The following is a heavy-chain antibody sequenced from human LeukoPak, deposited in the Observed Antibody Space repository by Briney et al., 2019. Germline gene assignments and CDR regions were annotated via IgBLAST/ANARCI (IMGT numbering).Heavy chain of an antibody. D-gene: IGHD3-10*01. CDR3: ARVYYYGSGSYYNSGRYYYYGMDV. J-gene: IGHJ6*02. CDR2: ISAYNGNT. CDR1: GYTFTSYG. V-gene: IGHV1-18*01. Sequence: ASVKVSCKASGYTFTSYGISWVRQAPGQGLEWMGWISAYNGNTNYAQKLRGRVTMTTDTSTSTAYMELRSLRSDDTAVYYCARVYYYGSGSYYNSGRYYYYGMDVWGQGTTVTVSS.